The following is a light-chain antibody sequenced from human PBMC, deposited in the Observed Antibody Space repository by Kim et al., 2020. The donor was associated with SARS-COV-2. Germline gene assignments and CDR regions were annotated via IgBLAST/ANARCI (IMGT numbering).Light chain of an antibody. CDR2: HDS. CDR3: QAWDSSTAAV. CDR1: KLGDKY. Sequence: VSPGQTARITCSGDKLGDKYACWYQQKPGQSPVLVIYHDSKRPSGIPERFSGSNSGNTATLTISGTQAMDEADYYCQAWDSSTAAVFGGGTQLTVL. J-gene: IGLJ2*01. V-gene: IGLV3-1*01.